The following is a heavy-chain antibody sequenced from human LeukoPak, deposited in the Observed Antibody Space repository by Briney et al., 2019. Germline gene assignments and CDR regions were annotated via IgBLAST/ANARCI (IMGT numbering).Heavy chain of an antibody. Sequence: SETLSLTCTVSGDSVTTYYWSWIRQPPGKGLEWIGYIYHSGSTYYNPSLKSRVTISVDRSKNQFSLKLSSVTAADTAVYYCALLWFGEFDPWGQGTLVTVSS. J-gene: IGHJ5*02. CDR1: GDSVTTYY. CDR2: IYHSGST. V-gene: IGHV4-59*02. CDR3: ALLWFGEFDP. D-gene: IGHD3-10*01.